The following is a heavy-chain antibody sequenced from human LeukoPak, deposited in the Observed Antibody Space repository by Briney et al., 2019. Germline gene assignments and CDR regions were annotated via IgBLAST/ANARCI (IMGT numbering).Heavy chain of an antibody. V-gene: IGHV3-30-3*01. J-gene: IGHJ4*02. CDR3: ARTAMSPQHEEGGQGYYFDY. Sequence: GRSLRLSCAASGFTFSSYAMHWVRQAPGKGLEWVAVISYDGSNKYYADSVKGRFTISRDNSKNTLYLQMNSPRAEDTAVYYCARTAMSPQHEEGGQGYYFDYWGQGTLVTVSS. D-gene: IGHD3-16*01. CDR1: GFTFSSYA. CDR2: ISYDGSNK.